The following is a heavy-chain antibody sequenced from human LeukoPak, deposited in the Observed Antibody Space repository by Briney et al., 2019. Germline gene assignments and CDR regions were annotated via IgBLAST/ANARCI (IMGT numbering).Heavy chain of an antibody. V-gene: IGHV3-23*01. Sequence: PGGSLRLSCAASGLIFSNYAMNWVRQASGKGLEWVSGITDSGRKTYCADSVKGRFSISRDNSKNTVYLQMSDLRAEDTAVYYCAKITKATTPNYWGQGTLVTVSS. CDR2: ITDSGRKT. J-gene: IGHJ4*02. CDR1: GLIFSNYA. CDR3: AKITKATTPNY. D-gene: IGHD4-17*01.